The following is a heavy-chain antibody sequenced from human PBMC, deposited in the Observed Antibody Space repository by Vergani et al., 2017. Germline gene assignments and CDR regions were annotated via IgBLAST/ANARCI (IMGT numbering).Heavy chain of an antibody. CDR3: ARVQVVRGVIRYPFDY. V-gene: IGHV4-38-2*01. CDR2: IYHSGST. D-gene: IGHD3-10*01. J-gene: IGHJ4*02. Sequence: QVQLVESGGGLVKPGGSLRLSCAASGFTFSDYYMSWIRQAPGKGLEWIGSIYHSGSTYYNPSLKSRVTISVDRSKNQFSLKLSSVTAADTAVYYCARVQVVRGVIRYPFDYWGQGTLVTVSS. CDR1: GFTFSDYY.